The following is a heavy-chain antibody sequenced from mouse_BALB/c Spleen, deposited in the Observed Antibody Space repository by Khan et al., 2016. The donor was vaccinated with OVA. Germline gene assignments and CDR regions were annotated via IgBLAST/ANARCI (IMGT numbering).Heavy chain of an antibody. CDR1: GYTFKDYV. D-gene: IGHD1-1*02. Sequence: QIQLVQSGPELKKPGETVKISCKASGYTFKDYVMNWVKQSPGEGLKWMGWMNTYTGEPTYADDFKGRFAFSLEPSASTDYLQSSSHENEYTDNNFCVWFHVGYWGQGTPLTVSS. CDR2: MNTYTGEP. J-gene: IGHJ2*01. CDR3: VWFHVGY. V-gene: IGHV9-3-1*01.